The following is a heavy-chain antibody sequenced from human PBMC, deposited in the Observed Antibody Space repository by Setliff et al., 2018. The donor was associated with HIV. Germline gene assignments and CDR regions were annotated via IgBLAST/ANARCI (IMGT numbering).Heavy chain of an antibody. Sequence: PSETLSLTCTVSGGSISSGIHYWNWIRQPAGKGLEWIGRIYSSGSTNYNPSLKSRVTISADTSKNQFSLKLSSVTAADTALYYCARADSSTWSHNFDYWGQGTLVTVSS. CDR3: ARADSSTWSHNFDY. CDR2: IYSSGST. CDR1: GGSISSGIHY. D-gene: IGHD6-6*01. V-gene: IGHV4-61*02. J-gene: IGHJ4*02.